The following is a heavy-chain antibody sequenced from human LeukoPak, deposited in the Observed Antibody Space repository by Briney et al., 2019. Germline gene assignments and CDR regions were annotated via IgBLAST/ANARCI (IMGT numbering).Heavy chain of an antibody. Sequence: GGSLRLSCAASGFTFSSYAMSWVRQAPGKGLEWVPAISGSGGSTYYADSVKGRFTISRDNSKNTLYLQMNNLRAEDTAVYYCAKVIVGATYYFDYWGQGTLVTVSS. D-gene: IGHD1-26*01. CDR3: AKVIVGATYYFDY. CDR2: ISGSGGST. V-gene: IGHV3-23*01. J-gene: IGHJ4*02. CDR1: GFTFSSYA.